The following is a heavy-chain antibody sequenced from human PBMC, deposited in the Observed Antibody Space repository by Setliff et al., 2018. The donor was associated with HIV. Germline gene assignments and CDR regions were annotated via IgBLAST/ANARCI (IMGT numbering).Heavy chain of an antibody. CDR3: ARVIPDYGDYYFDY. CDR1: GYTLTELS. V-gene: IGHV1-24*01. J-gene: IGHJ4*02. CDR2: FDPKDGKT. D-gene: IGHD4-17*01. Sequence: ASVKVSCKVSGYTLTELSRHWVRQAPGKGLEWMGSFDPKDGKTRYAQKFQGRVTMTEDTSTDTAYMELSSLRSEDTAVYYCARVIPDYGDYYFDYWGQGALVTVSS.